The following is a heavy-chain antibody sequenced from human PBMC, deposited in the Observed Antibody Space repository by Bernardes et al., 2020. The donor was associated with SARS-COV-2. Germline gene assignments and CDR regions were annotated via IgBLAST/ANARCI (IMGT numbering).Heavy chain of an antibody. J-gene: IGHJ4*02. V-gene: IGHV4-39*02. D-gene: IGHD6-13*01. Sequence: SETLSLTCTVSGDSITSYTYYWGWIRQPPGKGLEWIGSMSYSRITYYNPSLKSRVTMPVDTSNNHFSLRLNSVTAADTAVYYCARGPRGSSSNFDFWGQGTLVTVSS. CDR3: ARGPRGSSSNFDF. CDR2: MSYSRIT. CDR1: GDSITSYTYY.